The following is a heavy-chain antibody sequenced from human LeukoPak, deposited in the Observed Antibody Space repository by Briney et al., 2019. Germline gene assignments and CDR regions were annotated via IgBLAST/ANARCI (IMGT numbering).Heavy chain of an antibody. CDR2: IYYSGST. D-gene: IGHD3-3*01. CDR1: GGSFSGYY. CDR3: ARLGYDFWSGYYWFDP. V-gene: IGHV4-59*08. Sequence: SETLSLTCAVYGGSFSGYYWSWIRQPPGKGLEWIGYIYYSGSTNYNPSLKSRVTISVDTSKNQFSLKLSSVTAADTAVYYCARLGYDFWSGYYWFDPWGQGTLVTVSS. J-gene: IGHJ5*02.